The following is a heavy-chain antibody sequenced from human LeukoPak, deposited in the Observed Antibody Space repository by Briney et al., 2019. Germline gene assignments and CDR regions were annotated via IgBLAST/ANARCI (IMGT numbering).Heavy chain of an antibody. J-gene: IGHJ4*02. V-gene: IGHV5-51*01. CDR1: GYSFTSYW. CDR2: IYPGDSDT. Sequence: HGESLKISCKGSGYSFTSYWIGWVRQMPGKGLEWMGIIYPGDSDTRYSPSFQGQVTISADKSISTAYLQWSSLKASDTAMYYCARQSVYYDSSGEFDYWGQGTLVTVSS. CDR3: ARQSVYYDSSGEFDY. D-gene: IGHD3-22*01.